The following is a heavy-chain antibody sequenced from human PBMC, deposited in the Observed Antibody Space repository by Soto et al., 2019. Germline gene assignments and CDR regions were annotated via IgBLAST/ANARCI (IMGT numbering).Heavy chain of an antibody. V-gene: IGHV3-30*18. CDR1: GFTFSSYG. J-gene: IGHJ4*02. CDR2: ISYERSNK. D-gene: IGHD2-15*01. Sequence: AGGSLRLSCAASGFTFSSYGMHWVRQAPGKGLEWVAVISYERSNKYYADSVKGRFTISRDNSKNTLYLQMNSLRAEDTAVYYCAKDQYCSGGSCYSGLDYWGQGT. CDR3: AKDQYCSGGSCYSGLDY.